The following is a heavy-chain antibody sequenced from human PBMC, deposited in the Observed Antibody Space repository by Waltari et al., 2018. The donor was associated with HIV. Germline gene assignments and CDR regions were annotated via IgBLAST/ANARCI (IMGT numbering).Heavy chain of an antibody. Sequence: EVQLLESGGGSVQPGGSLRLSCASSEFTYNIHGMIWVRQAPRRGLEWVSTFSDSGDNTLYADSVDVRFTISRDNSKNTMYLQMNSLRAEDTAVYFCGKDPSSWTRADSWGQGTLVTVSS. CDR2: FSDSGDNT. J-gene: IGHJ4*02. D-gene: IGHD6-13*01. V-gene: IGHV3-23*01. CDR1: EFTYNIHG. CDR3: GKDPSSWTRADS.